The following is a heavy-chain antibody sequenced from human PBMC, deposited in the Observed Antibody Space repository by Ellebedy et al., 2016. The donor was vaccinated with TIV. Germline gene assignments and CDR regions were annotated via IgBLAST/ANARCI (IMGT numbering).Heavy chain of an antibody. J-gene: IGHJ4*02. Sequence: GESLKISXAASGFTFSSYGMHWVRQAPGKGLEWVAVIWYDGSNKYYADSVKGRFTISRDNSKNTLYLQMNSLRDEDTAVYYCAKALLVVAATPDPIDYWGQGTLVTVSS. D-gene: IGHD2-15*01. CDR1: GFTFSSYG. V-gene: IGHV3-30*02. CDR3: AKALLVVAATPDPIDY. CDR2: IWYDGSNK.